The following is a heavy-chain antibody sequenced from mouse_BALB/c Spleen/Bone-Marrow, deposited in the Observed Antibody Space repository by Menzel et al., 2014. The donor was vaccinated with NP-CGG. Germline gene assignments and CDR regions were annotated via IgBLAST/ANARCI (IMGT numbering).Heavy chain of an antibody. CDR3: ARLGYYGGFAY. CDR1: GFDFSGFW. Sequence: EVHLVESGGGLVQPGGSLKLSCAASGFDFSGFWMGWVRQAPGKGLEWIGEINPDSSTISYTPSLKDRFIISRDNAKNTLFLQMSKVRSEDTALYYCARLGYYGGFAYWGQGTLVTVSA. D-gene: IGHD2-3*01. J-gene: IGHJ3*01. V-gene: IGHV4-1*02. CDR2: INPDSSTI.